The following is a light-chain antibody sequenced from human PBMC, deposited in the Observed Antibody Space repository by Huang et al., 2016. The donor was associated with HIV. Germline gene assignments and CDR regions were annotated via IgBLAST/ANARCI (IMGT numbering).Light chain of an antibody. V-gene: IGKV2-29*02. CDR2: EDS. CDR1: QSLLHSDGKTY. CDR3: MQGIHLSSP. Sequence: NPTPLSLSVTPGQPASIFCRFSQSLLHSDGKTYLYWYVQKAGRSPQLLMYEDSDRFPGVPDRFSGSGSGTSFTLKISRVEADDVGVYYCMQGIHLSSPFGGGTKIEI. J-gene: IGKJ4*01.